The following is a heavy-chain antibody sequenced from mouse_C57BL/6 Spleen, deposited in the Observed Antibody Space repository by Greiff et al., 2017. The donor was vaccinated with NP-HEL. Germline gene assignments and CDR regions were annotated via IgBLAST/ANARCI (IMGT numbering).Heavy chain of an antibody. D-gene: IGHD4-1*01. CDR2: INPGSGCT. CDR1: GYAFTNYF. V-gene: IGHV1-54*01. J-gene: IGHJ3*01. CDR3: ERGSEEPGTGFAD. Sequence: QVQLKQSGAELVRPGTSVKLSCKASGYAFTNYFIEWVKQRPGQGLEWIGVINPGSGCTNYNEKFKGKATLTADKSSSPAYMQLSSLTSEDSAVYICERGSEEPGTGFADWGTGTMVTVSA.